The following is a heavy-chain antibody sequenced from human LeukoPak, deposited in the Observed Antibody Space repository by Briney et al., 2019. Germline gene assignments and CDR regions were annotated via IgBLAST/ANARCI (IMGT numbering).Heavy chain of an antibody. CDR1: GFTFSSYA. Sequence: GGSLRLSCAASGFTFSSYAMSWVRQAPGKGLEWVGFIRSKAYGGTTEYAASVKGRFTISRDDSKSIAYLQMNSLKTEDTAVYYCSTFVVVTASDAFDIWGQGTMVTVSS. D-gene: IGHD2-21*02. V-gene: IGHV3-49*04. CDR3: STFVVVTASDAFDI. CDR2: IRSKAYGGTT. J-gene: IGHJ3*02.